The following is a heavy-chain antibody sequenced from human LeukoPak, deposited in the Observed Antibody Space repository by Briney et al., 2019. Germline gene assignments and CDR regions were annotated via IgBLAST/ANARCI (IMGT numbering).Heavy chain of an antibody. CDR1: GDSISSYY. CDR3: AGRSARYFDH. CDR2: IFYSGST. J-gene: IGHJ4*02. V-gene: IGHV4-59*01. Sequence: SETLSLTCTVSGDSISSYYWSLIRQPPGQGLQWIGYIFYSGSTNYNASPRSRVAISVDTSKNQFSLRLTSVTAADTAVYYCAGRSARYFDHWGQGALVTVSS. D-gene: IGHD1-26*01.